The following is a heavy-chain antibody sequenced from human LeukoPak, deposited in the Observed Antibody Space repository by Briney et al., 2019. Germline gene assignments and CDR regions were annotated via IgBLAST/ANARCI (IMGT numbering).Heavy chain of an antibody. D-gene: IGHD5-24*01. J-gene: IGHJ6*03. V-gene: IGHV1-8*03. CDR2: MNPNSGNT. Sequence: ASVKVSCKASGYTFTSYDINWVRQATRQGLEWMGWMNPNSGNTGYAQKFQGRVTITRNTSISTAYMELSSLRSEDTAVYYCARRATAMAYYYYMDVWGKGTTVTVSS. CDR1: GYTFTSYD. CDR3: ARRATAMAYYYYMDV.